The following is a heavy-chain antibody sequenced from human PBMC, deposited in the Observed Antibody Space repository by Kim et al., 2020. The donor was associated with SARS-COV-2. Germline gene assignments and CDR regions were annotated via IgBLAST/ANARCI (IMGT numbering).Heavy chain of an antibody. V-gene: IGHV1-18*01. J-gene: IGHJ3*02. Sequence: ASVKVSCKASGYTFTSYGISWVRQAPGQGLEWMGWISAYNGNTNYAQKLQGRVTMTTDTSTSTAYMELRSLRSDDTAVYYCARTPNTMIVVVGHDAFDIWGQGTMVTVSS. CDR1: GYTFTSYG. CDR3: ARTPNTMIVVVGHDAFDI. CDR2: ISAYNGNT. D-gene: IGHD3-22*01.